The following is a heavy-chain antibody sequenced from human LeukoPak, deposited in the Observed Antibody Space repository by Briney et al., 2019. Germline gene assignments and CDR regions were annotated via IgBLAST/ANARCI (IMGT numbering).Heavy chain of an antibody. D-gene: IGHD4/OR15-4a*01. Sequence: PSETLSLTCTVSLDSTTSNYWSWVRQPPGKGLEWIGEIHRSGSPNYNPSLQSRVTISIDRSRNQIVLELSSVTAADTAFYYCAREILGGSNPGAYLGRGTLVTVSS. J-gene: IGHJ4*02. CDR3: AREILGGSNPGAY. CDR2: IHRSGSP. V-gene: IGHV4-59*12. CDR1: LDSTTSNY.